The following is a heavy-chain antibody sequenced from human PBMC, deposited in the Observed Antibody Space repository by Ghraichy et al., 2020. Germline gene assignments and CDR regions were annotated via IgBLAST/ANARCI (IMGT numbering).Heavy chain of an antibody. V-gene: IGHV1-2*04. CDR3: ARDPGSGSYYTTIYGMDV. CDR1: GYTFTGYY. D-gene: IGHD3-10*01. Sequence: ASVKVSCKASGYTFTGYYMHWVRQAPGQGLEWMGWINPNSGGTNYAQKFQGWVTMTRDTSISTAYMELSRLRSDDTAVYYCARDPGSGSYYTTIYGMDVWGQGTTVTVSS. J-gene: IGHJ6*02. CDR2: INPNSGGT.